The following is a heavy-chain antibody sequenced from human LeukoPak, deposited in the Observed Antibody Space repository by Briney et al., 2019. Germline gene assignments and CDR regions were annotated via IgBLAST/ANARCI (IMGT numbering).Heavy chain of an antibody. D-gene: IGHD5-12*01. J-gene: IGHJ4*02. CDR2: TYYRSKWYN. V-gene: IGHV6-1*01. Sequence: SQTLSLTCAISGDSVSSNSAAWNWIRQSPSRGLEWLGRTYYRSKWYNSYAVSVKSRVTINPDTSNTQFSLPLNSVTPEDTAVYYCARVFSSAYDTSFDYWGQGTLVTVSS. CDR3: ARVFSSAYDTSFDY. CDR1: GDSVSSNSAA.